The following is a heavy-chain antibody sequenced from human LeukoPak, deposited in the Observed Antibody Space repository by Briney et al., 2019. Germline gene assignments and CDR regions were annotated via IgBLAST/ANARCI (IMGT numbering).Heavy chain of an antibody. CDR3: ARDMVRGAIEPNWFDP. Sequence: GASVKVSCKSSGYTLTGYYMHWVPQAPGQGREYMGWINPNSGDTNYAQKFQGRVTMPRDTSISTAYMKLSRLRSDDTAVYYCARDMVRGAIEPNWFDPWGQGALVTVSS. CDR1: GYTLTGYY. D-gene: IGHD3-10*01. J-gene: IGHJ5*02. CDR2: INPNSGDT. V-gene: IGHV1-2*02.